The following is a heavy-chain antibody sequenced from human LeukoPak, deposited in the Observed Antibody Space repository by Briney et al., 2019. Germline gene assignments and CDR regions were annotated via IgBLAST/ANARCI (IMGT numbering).Heavy chain of an antibody. CDR1: GFTFTNYW. V-gene: IGHV3-74*01. CDR3: ARGRYGDYH. J-gene: IGHJ4*02. Sequence: GGSLRLSCAASGFTFTNYWMFWVRQAPGKGLVWASGINPDGSTTTYADSVKGRFTISRENAKSTLYLHMNILRVEDTAVYYCARGRYGDYHWGQGILVTVSS. CDR2: INPDGSTT. D-gene: IGHD4-17*01.